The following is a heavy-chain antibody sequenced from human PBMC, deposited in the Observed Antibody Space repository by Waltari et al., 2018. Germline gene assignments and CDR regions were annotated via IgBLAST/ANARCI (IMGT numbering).Heavy chain of an antibody. CDR2: IYHSGST. Sequence: QVQLQESGPGLVQPSGTLSPTCAVSGGSLSSSNWWSWVRQPPGKGLEWIGEIYHSGSTNYNPALKSRVTISVDKSKNQFSLKLSSVTAADMAVYYCARVFSGSYYFDYWGQGTLVTVSS. J-gene: IGHJ4*02. CDR1: GGSLSSSNW. V-gene: IGHV4-4*02. CDR3: ARVFSGSYYFDY. D-gene: IGHD1-26*01.